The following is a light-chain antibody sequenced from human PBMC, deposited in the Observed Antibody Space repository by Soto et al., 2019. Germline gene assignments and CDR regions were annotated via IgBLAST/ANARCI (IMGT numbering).Light chain of an antibody. Sequence: EIVLTQSPATLSVSPGERATLSCRASQSVSSNLAWYQQKPGQAPRLLIYGASSRATGIPDRFSGSGSGTDFTLTISRLEPEDFAVYYCQQYGSSPPGTFGPGTKVDIK. CDR2: GAS. CDR3: QQYGSSPPGT. J-gene: IGKJ3*01. CDR1: QSVSSN. V-gene: IGKV3-20*01.